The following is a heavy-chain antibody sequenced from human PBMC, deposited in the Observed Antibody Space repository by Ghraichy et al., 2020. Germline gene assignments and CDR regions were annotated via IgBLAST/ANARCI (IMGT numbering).Heavy chain of an antibody. D-gene: IGHD2-21*01. CDR2: INPNIGGT. CDR3: ARSPSDILIFVVSRLDT. Sequence: ASVKVSCKTAGYTFIHYNIHWLRQAPGQGLEWMGWINPNIGGTQYSEKFQGRVTVTRDTSIDTVYMELRSLTVDDTATYYCARSPSDILIFVVSRLDTWGQGTLVTVST. J-gene: IGHJ5*02. V-gene: IGHV1-2*02. CDR1: GYTFIHYN.